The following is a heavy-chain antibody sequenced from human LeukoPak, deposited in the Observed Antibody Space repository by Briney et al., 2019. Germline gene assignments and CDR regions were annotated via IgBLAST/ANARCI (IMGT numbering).Heavy chain of an antibody. Sequence: SVKVSCKASGGTFSSYAISWVRQAAGQGLEWMGGIIPIFGTANYAQKFQGRVTITADKSTSTAYMELSSLRSEDTAVYYCALAGRGYYFDYWGQGTLVTVSS. D-gene: IGHD6-19*01. J-gene: IGHJ4*02. V-gene: IGHV1-69*06. CDR2: IIPIFGTA. CDR3: ALAGRGYYFDY. CDR1: GGTFSSYA.